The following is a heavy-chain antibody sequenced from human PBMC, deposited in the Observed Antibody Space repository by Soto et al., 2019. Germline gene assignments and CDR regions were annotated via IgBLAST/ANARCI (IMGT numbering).Heavy chain of an antibody. CDR3: AHSPFYDSSGYPVR. Sequence: VGWIRQPPGKALEWLALIYWNDDKRYTPSLKSRLTITKDTSKNQVVLTMTNMAPVDTATYYCAHSPFYDSSGYPVRWGQGSLVTVSS. CDR2: IYWNDDK. V-gene: IGHV2-5*01. J-gene: IGHJ4*02. D-gene: IGHD3-22*01.